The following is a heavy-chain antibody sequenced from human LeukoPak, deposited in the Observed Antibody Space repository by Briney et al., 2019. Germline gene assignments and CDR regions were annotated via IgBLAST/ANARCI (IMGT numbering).Heavy chain of an antibody. CDR3: AKDGKVGETDY. CDR2: ISYDGSNK. Sequence: GGSLRLSCAASGFTFSSYGMHWVRQAPGKGLEWVAVISYDGSNKYYADSVKGRFTISRDNSKNTLYLQMNSLRAEDTAVYYCAKDGKVGETDYWGQGTLVTVSS. CDR1: GFTFSSYG. D-gene: IGHD1-26*01. V-gene: IGHV3-30*18. J-gene: IGHJ4*02.